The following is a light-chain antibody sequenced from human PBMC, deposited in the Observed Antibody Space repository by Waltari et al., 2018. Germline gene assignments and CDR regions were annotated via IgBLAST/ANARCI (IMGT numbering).Light chain of an antibody. CDR2: EVA. CDR3: CSYGGSSSFVI. J-gene: IGLJ2*01. V-gene: IGLV2-23*02. Sequence: QSALTQPASVSGSPGQSITISCTGTSSDVGGYNHFPWYQQHPNKAPKPMIFEVARRSSGLSSRFSGSKSGNTASLTISGLQAEDEAYYYCCSYGGSSSFVIFGGGTKLTVL. CDR1: SSDVGGYNH.